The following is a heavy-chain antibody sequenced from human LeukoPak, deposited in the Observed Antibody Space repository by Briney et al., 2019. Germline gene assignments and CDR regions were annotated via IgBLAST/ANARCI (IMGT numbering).Heavy chain of an antibody. J-gene: IGHJ4*02. CDR3: AKRGVVIRVILVGFHKEAYYFDS. D-gene: IGHD3-22*01. CDR2: ISDSGGST. Sequence: PGGSLRLSCAVSGITLSNYGMSWVRQAPGKGLEWVAGISDSGGSTNYADSVKGWFTISRDNPKNTLYLQMNSLRAEDTAVYFCAKRGVVIRVILVGFHKEAYYFDSWCQGALVTVSS. V-gene: IGHV3-23*01. CDR1: GITLSNYG.